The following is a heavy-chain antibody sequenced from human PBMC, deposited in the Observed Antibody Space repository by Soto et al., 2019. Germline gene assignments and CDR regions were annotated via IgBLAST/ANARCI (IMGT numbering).Heavy chain of an antibody. D-gene: IGHD3-22*01. Sequence: SVKVSCKASGGTFSNHAISWVRQAPGQGPEWMGGITPIPGTISYAQKFQGRVTITADESMTTAYMELTSLRYEDTAVYYCARGPDRSGFYLFDYWGQGTLVTVSS. V-gene: IGHV1-69*13. CDR1: GGTFSNHA. CDR2: ITPIPGTI. J-gene: IGHJ4*02. CDR3: ARGPDRSGFYLFDY.